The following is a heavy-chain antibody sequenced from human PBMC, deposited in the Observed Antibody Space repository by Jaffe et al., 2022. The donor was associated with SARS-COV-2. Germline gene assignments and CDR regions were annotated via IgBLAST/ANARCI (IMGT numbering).Heavy chain of an antibody. Sequence: QVQLVESGGGVVQPGRSLRLSCAASGFTFSSYGMHWVRQAPGKGLEWVAVISYDGSNKYYADSVKGRFTISRDNSKNTLYLQMNSLRAEDTAVYYCAKDDSSGSGNYYYGMDVWGQGTTVTVSS. CDR1: GFTFSSYG. J-gene: IGHJ6*02. D-gene: IGHD6-19*01. V-gene: IGHV3-30*18. CDR3: AKDDSSGSGNYYYGMDV. CDR2: ISYDGSNK.